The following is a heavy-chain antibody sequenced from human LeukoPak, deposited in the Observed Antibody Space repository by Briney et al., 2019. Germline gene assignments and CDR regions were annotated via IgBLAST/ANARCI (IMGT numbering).Heavy chain of an antibody. CDR3: ARDYYGSGRSFDP. D-gene: IGHD3-10*01. Sequence: ASVKVSCKVSGYTFTGYYMHWVRQAPGQGLEWMGWINPNSGGTNYAQKFQGRVNMTRDTSISTAYMELSRLRSDDTAVYYCARDYYGSGRSFDPWGQGTLVTVSS. CDR1: GYTFTGYY. J-gene: IGHJ5*02. CDR2: INPNSGGT. V-gene: IGHV1-2*02.